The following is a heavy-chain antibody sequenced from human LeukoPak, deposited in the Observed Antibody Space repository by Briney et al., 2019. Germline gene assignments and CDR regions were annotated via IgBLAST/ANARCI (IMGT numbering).Heavy chain of an antibody. V-gene: IGHV3-23*01. CDR1: GFTFDDCV. D-gene: IGHD3-22*01. J-gene: IGHJ4*02. CDR2: ISDSGGRT. CDR3: AKRSVVIRVILVGFHKEPYYFDS. Sequence: GGSLRLSCAASGFTFDDCVMHWVRQAPGRGLAWVAGISDSGGRTNYAASVKGRFTISSDNPTNTLYLQMNSLRAEDTAVYFWAKRSVVIRVILVGFHKEPYYFDSWGQGAVVTVSS.